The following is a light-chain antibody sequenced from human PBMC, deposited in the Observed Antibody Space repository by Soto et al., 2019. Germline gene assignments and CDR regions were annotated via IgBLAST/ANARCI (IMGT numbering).Light chain of an antibody. CDR2: AAS. CDR3: QEHNSYPS. V-gene: IGKV1-17*01. Sequence: DIQMTQSPSSLSASVGDRVTITCRASQGIGNDLGWYQQKPGTAPQRLIYAASSLQSGVSSRFSGSAAGTEFPLTISSLQPDHFAPHYCQEHNSYPSCGGGTKVEIK. CDR1: QGIGND. J-gene: IGKJ4*01.